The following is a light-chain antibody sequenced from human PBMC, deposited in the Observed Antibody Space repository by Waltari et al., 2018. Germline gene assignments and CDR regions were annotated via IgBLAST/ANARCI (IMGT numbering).Light chain of an antibody. V-gene: IGKV2-30*02. J-gene: IGKJ2*01. CDR1: QSLVHSDGNTH. Sequence: EVVVTQSPLSLPVTLGQAASISCRSSQSLVHSDGNTHLTWFQQRPGQAPRRLIYRVSKRDSGVPDRVSGSGSGTDFTLKISRVEAEDLGVYYCMQGTHLPYTFGQGTKLDI. CDR3: MQGTHLPYT. CDR2: RVS.